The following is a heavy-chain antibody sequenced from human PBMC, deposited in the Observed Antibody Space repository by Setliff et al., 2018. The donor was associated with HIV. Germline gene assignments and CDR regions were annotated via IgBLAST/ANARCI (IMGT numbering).Heavy chain of an antibody. CDR3: ARSPSGYGSGSYYHYYYYGMDV. D-gene: IGHD3-10*01. CDR1: GDSITSYY. V-gene: IGHV4-59*01. J-gene: IGHJ6*02. Sequence: SETLSLTCTVSGDSITSYYWSWIRQPPGKGLEWIGYIYYTGSTNYNPSLKSRVTISVDTSKNQFSLKLSSVTAADTAVYYCARSPSGYGSGSYYHYYYYGMDVWGQGTTVTVSS. CDR2: IYYTGST.